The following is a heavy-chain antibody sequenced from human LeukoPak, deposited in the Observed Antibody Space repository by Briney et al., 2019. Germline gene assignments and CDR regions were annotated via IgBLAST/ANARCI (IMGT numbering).Heavy chain of an antibody. V-gene: IGHV1-46*01. CDR2: INPSGGST. CDR1: GYTFTSYY. CDR3: ARGGNYDSSGSNTPREDY. J-gene: IGHJ4*02. D-gene: IGHD3-22*01. Sequence: ASVKVSCKASGYTFTSYYMHWVRQAPGQGLEWMGIINPSGGSTSYAQKFQGRVTMTRNTSISTAYMELSSLRSEDTAVYYCARGGNYDSSGSNTPREDYWGQGTLVTVSS.